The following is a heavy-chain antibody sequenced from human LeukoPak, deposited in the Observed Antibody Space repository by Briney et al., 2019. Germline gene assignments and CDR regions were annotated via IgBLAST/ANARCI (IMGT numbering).Heavy chain of an antibody. CDR1: GFTFSSYW. CDR3: ARDPGGPYSNYVGTDY. J-gene: IGHJ4*02. CDR2: INSDGSST. Sequence: PGGSLRLSCAASGFTFSSYWMHWVRQAPGKGLVWVSRINSDGSSTSYADSMKGRFTISRDNAKNTLYMQMNSLRAEDTAVYYCARDPGGPYSNYVGTDYWGQGTLVTVSS. D-gene: IGHD4-11*01. V-gene: IGHV3-74*01.